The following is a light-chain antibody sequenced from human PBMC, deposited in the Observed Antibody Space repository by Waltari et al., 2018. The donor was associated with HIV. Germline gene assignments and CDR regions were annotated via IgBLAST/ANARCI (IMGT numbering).Light chain of an antibody. Sequence: QSALTQPASVSASPGPSITIPCSGSSSDFVVYNFVSWYHQHPGGVPKLIIYEVFSRPSGVSNRFSGAKSGNTASLTISGLQTEDEADYYCTSFTRNDTLMFGGGTRVTVL. CDR3: TSFTRNDTLM. J-gene: IGLJ3*02. V-gene: IGLV2-14*01. CDR2: EVF. CDR1: SSDFVVYNF.